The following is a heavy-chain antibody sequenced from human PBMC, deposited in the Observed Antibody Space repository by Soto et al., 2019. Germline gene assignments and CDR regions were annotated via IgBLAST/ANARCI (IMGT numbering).Heavy chain of an antibody. V-gene: IGHV3-30*18. CDR3: AKDLGVLGNAIQDY. D-gene: IGHD2-21*01. CDR2: ISYDGSNK. CDR1: GFPFSSYG. J-gene: IGHJ4*02. Sequence: GGSLRLSCAASGFPFSSYGMHLVRQSPGKGLEWVAFISYDGSNKYYADSVKGRFTISRDNSKNTLYLQMNSLRAEDTAVYYCAKDLGVLGNAIQDYWGQGTLFTVSS.